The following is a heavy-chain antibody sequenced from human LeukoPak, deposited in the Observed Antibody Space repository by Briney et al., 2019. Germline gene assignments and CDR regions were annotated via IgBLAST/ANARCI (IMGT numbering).Heavy chain of an antibody. CDR2: ISSNGGST. Sequence: GGSLRLSCAASGFTFSSYAMHWVRQAPGKGLEYVSAISSNGGSTYYANSVKGRFTISRDNSKNTLYLQMGSLRAEDMAVYYCARDKTTVTRAYYYYMDVWAKGPRSPSP. D-gene: IGHD4-11*01. V-gene: IGHV3-64*01. J-gene: IGHJ6*03. CDR3: ARDKTTVTRAYYYYMDV. CDR1: GFTFSSYA.